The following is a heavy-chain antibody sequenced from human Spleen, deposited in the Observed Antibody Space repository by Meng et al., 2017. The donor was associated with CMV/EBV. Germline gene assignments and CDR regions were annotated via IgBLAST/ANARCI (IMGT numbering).Heavy chain of an antibody. CDR2: MNPNSGNT. Sequence: ASVKVSCKASGYTFTSYDINWVRQATGQGLEWMGWMNPNSGNTGYAQKFQGRVTITRNTSISTAYMELSSLRSEDTAVYYCARGRLNIVVVPAATPPPYDYYGMDVWGQGTTVTVSS. J-gene: IGHJ6*02. CDR1: GYTFTSYD. V-gene: IGHV1-8*03. D-gene: IGHD2-2*01. CDR3: ARGRLNIVVVPAATPPPYDYYGMDV.